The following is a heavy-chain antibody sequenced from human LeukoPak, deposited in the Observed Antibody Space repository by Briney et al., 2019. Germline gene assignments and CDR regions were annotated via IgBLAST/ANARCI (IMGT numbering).Heavy chain of an antibody. D-gene: IGHD6-13*01. V-gene: IGHV3-23*01. CDR3: AKDRVSSSWYRDAFDI. J-gene: IGHJ3*02. Sequence: PGGSLRLSCAASGFTFSSYAMSWVRQAPGKGLEWVSAISGSGGSTYYADSVKGRFTISRDNSKNTLYLQMNSLRAEDTAVYYCAKDRVSSSWYRDAFDIWGQGTMVTVSS. CDR1: GFTFSSYA. CDR2: ISGSGGST.